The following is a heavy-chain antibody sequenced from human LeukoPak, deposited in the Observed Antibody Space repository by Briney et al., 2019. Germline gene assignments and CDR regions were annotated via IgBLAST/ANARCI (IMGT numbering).Heavy chain of an antibody. CDR2: IIPVFGTT. CDR1: GYTFTSYY. J-gene: IGHJ5*02. Sequence: SVKVSCKASGYTFTSYYMHWVRQAPGQGLEWMGVIIPVFGTTNYAQKFQGRVTITADESTSTVYMELSSLRYEDTAVYYCATSDSEYHREHKNCFDPWGQGTLVIVSS. V-gene: IGHV1-69*13. D-gene: IGHD2-2*01. CDR3: ATSDSEYHREHKNCFDP.